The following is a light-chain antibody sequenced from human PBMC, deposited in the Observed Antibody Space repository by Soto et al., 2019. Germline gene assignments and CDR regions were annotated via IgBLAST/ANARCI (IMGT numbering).Light chain of an antibody. Sequence: DIQMTQSPSSLSASVGDRVTITCRASQGISNYLAWYQQKPGKVPKLLIYASSTLQSGVPSRFSGSGSGTDFTLTISSLQPEDGATYYCLSYNSALCTFGPRTKVDIK. V-gene: IGKV1-27*01. CDR1: QGISNY. J-gene: IGKJ3*01. CDR2: ASS. CDR3: LSYNSALCT.